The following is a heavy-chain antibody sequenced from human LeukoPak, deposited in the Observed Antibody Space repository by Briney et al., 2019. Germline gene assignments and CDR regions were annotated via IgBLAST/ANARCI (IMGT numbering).Heavy chain of an antibody. CDR3: ARDVNGGYFDY. CDR1: GITFSDRW. V-gene: IGHV3-7*01. CDR2: IKYDGSEK. D-gene: IGHD4-23*01. Sequence: GGSLRLSCAVSGITFSDRWMIWVRQAPGKGLEWVANIKYDGSEKYYVESVKGRFTISRDNAKNSLFLQMNSLRVEDTAVYYCARDVNGGYFDYWGQGTLVTVSS. J-gene: IGHJ4*02.